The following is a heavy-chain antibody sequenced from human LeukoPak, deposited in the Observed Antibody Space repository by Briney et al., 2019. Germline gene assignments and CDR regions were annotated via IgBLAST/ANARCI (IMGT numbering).Heavy chain of an antibody. J-gene: IGHJ4*02. D-gene: IGHD5-18*01. V-gene: IGHV1-46*01. CDR2: INPSGGST. Sequence: ASVKVSCKASGYTFTSYYMHWVRQAPGQGLEWMGIINPSGGSTSYAQKFQGRVTMTRDTSTSTVYMELSSLRSDDTAVYYCARDRGTAMVTPWGQGTLVTVSS. CDR3: ARDRGTAMVTP. CDR1: GYTFTSYY.